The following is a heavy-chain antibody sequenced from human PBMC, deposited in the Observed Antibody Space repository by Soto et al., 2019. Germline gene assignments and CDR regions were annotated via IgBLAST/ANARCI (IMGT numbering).Heavy chain of an antibody. V-gene: IGHV2-5*02. Sequence: QITLKESGPTLVKPTQTLTLTCTFPGFSLSSIGEGVGWIRQPPGKALEWLALIYWDDDKRYSPSLKSRLTITNDTSKNQVVLTMTNMDPVDTATYYCVQSRCGGDCLQSYSSHSYYGLDVWGQGTTVTVSS. CDR2: IYWDDDK. D-gene: IGHD2-21*02. CDR1: GFSLSSIGEG. CDR3: VQSRCGGDCLQSYSSHSYYGLDV. J-gene: IGHJ6*02.